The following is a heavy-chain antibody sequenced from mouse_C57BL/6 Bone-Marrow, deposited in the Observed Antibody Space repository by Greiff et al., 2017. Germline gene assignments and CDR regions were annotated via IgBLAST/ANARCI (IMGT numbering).Heavy chain of an antibody. J-gene: IGHJ4*01. CDR2: ISNGGGST. V-gene: IGHV5-12*01. D-gene: IGHD1-1*01. Sequence: EVQRVESGGGLVQPGGSLKLSCAASGFTFSDYYMYWVRQTPEKRLEWVAYISNGGGSTYYPDTVKGRVTITRDNAKNTLYLQMRRLKSEDTAMYYCARRIYYYPYYAMDYWGQGTSVTVSS. CDR3: ARRIYYYPYYAMDY. CDR1: GFTFSDYY.